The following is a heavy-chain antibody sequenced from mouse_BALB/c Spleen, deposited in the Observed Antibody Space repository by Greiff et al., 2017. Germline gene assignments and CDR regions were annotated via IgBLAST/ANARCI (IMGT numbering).Heavy chain of an antibody. CDR3: ARLRLPFAY. V-gene: IGHV5-12-1*01. D-gene: IGHD2-4*01. Sequence: EVQGVESGGGLVKPGGSLKLSCAASGFAFSSYDMSWVRQTPEKRLEWVAYISSGGGSTYYPDTVKGRFTISRDNAKNTLYLQMSSLKSEDTAMYYCARLRLPFAYWGQGTLVTVSA. J-gene: IGHJ3*01. CDR1: GFAFSSYD. CDR2: ISSGGGST.